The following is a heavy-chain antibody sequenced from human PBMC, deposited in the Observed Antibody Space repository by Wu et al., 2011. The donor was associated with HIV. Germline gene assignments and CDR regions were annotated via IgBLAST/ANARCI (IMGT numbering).Heavy chain of an antibody. CDR3: AREPYGPGNSPDDS. CDR1: GYTFTGYY. V-gene: IGHV1-46*01. Sequence: GYTFTGYYMHWVRQAPGQGLEWLGGIIRSLSSELRQKFQARVSMTRDESTSTVYMELRRLRSEDTAVYFCAREPYGPGNSPDDSWGQGTLVTVSS. CDR2: IIRSLSSE. D-gene: IGHD3-10*01. J-gene: IGHJ4*02.